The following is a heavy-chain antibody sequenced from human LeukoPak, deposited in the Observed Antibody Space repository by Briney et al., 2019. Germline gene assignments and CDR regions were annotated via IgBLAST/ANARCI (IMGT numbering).Heavy chain of an antibody. CDR1: GGSISSGSYY. V-gene: IGHV4-61*02. J-gene: IGHJ4*02. CDR3: ARGSYYDFWSGYNFDY. D-gene: IGHD3-3*01. CDR2: IYTSGST. Sequence: PSETLSLTCTVSGGSISSGSYYWSWIRQPAGKGLEWIGRIYTSGSTNYNPSLKSRVTISVDTSKNQFSLKLSSVTAADTAVYYCARGSYYDFWSGYNFDYWGQGTLVTVSS.